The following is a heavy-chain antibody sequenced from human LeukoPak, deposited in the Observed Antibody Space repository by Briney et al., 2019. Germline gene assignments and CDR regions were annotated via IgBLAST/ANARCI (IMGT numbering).Heavy chain of an antibody. D-gene: IGHD3-3*01. Sequence: GGSLRLSCAASGVTFSSYAMNWVRQVPGKGLVWVSHIKYDGSATNYADSVKGRFTISRDNAKNTLYLQMNSLRAEDTAVYYCVSGSLQSGYNFDYWGQGALVTVSS. CDR1: GVTFSSYA. V-gene: IGHV3-74*01. J-gene: IGHJ4*02. CDR2: IKYDGSAT. CDR3: VSGSLQSGYNFDY.